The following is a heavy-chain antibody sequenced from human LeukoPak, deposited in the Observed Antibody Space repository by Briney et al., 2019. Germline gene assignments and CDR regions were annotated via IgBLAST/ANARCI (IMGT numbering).Heavy chain of an antibody. Sequence: PSETLSLTCAVYGGSFSGYYWSWIRQPPGKGLEWIGEINHSGSTNYNPSLKSRVTISVDTSKNQFSLKLSSVTAADTAVYYCAGEANQYYDFWSGFLGWGQGTLVTVSS. CDR2: INHSGST. CDR1: GGSFSGYY. D-gene: IGHD3-3*01. J-gene: IGHJ4*02. CDR3: AGEANQYYDFWSGFLG. V-gene: IGHV4-34*01.